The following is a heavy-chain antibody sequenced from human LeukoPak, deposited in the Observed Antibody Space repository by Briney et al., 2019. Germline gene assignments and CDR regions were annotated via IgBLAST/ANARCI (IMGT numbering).Heavy chain of an antibody. CDR3: ARTFWDKSNGYDYYFDY. D-gene: IGHD5-12*01. CDR1: GFSFSGYA. V-gene: IGHV3-30*04. Sequence: GRSLRLSCAASGFSFSGYAMHWVRQAPGNGLEWVTVISYDGSAKYYSDSVKGRFTISRDNSKNTLYLQMNSLRAEDTAVYYCARTFWDKSNGYDYYFDYWGQGSLVTVPS. CDR2: ISYDGSAK. J-gene: IGHJ4*02.